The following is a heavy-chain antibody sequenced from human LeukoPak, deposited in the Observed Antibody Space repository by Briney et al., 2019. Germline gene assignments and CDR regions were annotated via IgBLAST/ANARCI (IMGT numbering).Heavy chain of an antibody. D-gene: IGHD2-2*01. CDR3: ARFRRLGYCSSTSCYDFDY. CDR1: GYTFTSYG. CDR2: ISAYNGNT. V-gene: IGHV1-18*01. Sequence: ASVEVSCKASGYTFTSYGISWVRQAPGQGREWMGWISAYNGNTNYAQKLQGRVTMTTDTSTSTAYMELRSLRSDDTAVYYCARFRRLGYCSSTSCYDFDYWGQGTLVTVSS. J-gene: IGHJ4*02.